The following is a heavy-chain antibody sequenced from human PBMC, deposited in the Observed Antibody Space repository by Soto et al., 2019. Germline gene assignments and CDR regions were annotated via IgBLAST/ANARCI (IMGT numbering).Heavy chain of an antibody. J-gene: IGHJ4*02. V-gene: IGHV3-23*01. CDR2: ISGSGGST. Sequence: WWSLRLSCSASVFTFSSYAMSWFRQAPGKGLEWVSAISGSGGSTYYADSVKGRFTISRDNSKNTLYLQMNSLRAEDTAVYYCAKVSGSSSWAIFDYWGQGTLVTVSS. D-gene: IGHD6-13*01. CDR1: VFTFSSYA. CDR3: AKVSGSSSWAIFDY.